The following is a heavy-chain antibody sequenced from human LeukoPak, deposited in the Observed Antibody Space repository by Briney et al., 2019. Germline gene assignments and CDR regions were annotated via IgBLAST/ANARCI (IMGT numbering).Heavy chain of an antibody. V-gene: IGHV4-59*12. CDR1: GGSISSYY. Sequence: SETLSLTCTVSGGSISSYYWSWIRQPPGKGLEWIGYIYYSGSTNYNPSLKGRVTISVDTSKNQFSLKLNSVTAADTAVYYCATTAGLPTQKQYYDYWGQGALVTVSS. CDR3: ATTAGLPTQKQYYDY. J-gene: IGHJ4*02. CDR2: IYYSGST. D-gene: IGHD3-10*01.